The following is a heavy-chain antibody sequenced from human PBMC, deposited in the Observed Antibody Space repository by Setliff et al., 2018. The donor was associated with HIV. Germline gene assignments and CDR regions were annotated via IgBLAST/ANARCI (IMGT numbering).Heavy chain of an antibody. CDR2: IYTNGST. D-gene: IGHD6-19*01. CDR3: ASGREAVAGALHFDY. J-gene: IGHJ4*02. V-gene: IGHV4-4*08. Sequence: SETLSLTCTVSGGSISSYFWSWIRQPPGKGLEWIGYIYTNGSTNYNPSLKSRVAISVDTSKNQFSLKLNSVTAADTAVYYCASGREAVAGALHFDYWGQGPLVTVS. CDR1: GGSISSYF.